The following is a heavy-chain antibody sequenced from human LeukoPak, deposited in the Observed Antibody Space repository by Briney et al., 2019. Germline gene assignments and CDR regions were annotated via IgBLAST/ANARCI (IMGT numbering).Heavy chain of an antibody. V-gene: IGHV1-46*01. Sequence: ASVKVSCKASGYTFTYYYMHWVRQAPGQGLEWMGIINPSGGSPTYAQKFQGRVTMTSDTSTRTVYMELSSLRSEDTAVYCCARRSGGDSRYFDNWGQGTLVTVSS. CDR2: INPSGGSP. CDR1: GYTFTYYY. J-gene: IGHJ4*02. CDR3: ARRSGGDSRYFDN. D-gene: IGHD2-21*01.